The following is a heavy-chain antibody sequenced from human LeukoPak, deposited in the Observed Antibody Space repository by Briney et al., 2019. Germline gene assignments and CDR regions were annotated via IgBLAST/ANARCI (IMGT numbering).Heavy chain of an antibody. Sequence: GASVKVSCKASGGTFSSYAISWVRQAPGQGLEWMRGIIPIFGTANYAQKFQGRVTITTDESTSTAYMELSSLRSEDTAVYYCARGDIVVVPAARDYYYYYMDVWGKGTTVTVSS. CDR1: GGTFSSYA. D-gene: IGHD2-2*01. CDR3: ARGDIVVVPAARDYYYYYMDV. J-gene: IGHJ6*03. V-gene: IGHV1-69*05. CDR2: IIPIFGTA.